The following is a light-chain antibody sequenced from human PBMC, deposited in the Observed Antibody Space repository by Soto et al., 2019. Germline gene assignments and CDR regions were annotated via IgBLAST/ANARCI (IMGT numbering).Light chain of an antibody. CDR3: QQRSNWPPIT. CDR2: DAS. Sequence: EIVWTQSPVTLSLSPGERATLSCRASQSVSSYLAWYQQKPGQAPRLLIYDASNRATGIPARFSGGGSGTDFTLTISSLEPEDFAVYYCQQRSNWPPITFGQGTRLEIK. V-gene: IGKV3-11*01. J-gene: IGKJ5*01. CDR1: QSVSSY.